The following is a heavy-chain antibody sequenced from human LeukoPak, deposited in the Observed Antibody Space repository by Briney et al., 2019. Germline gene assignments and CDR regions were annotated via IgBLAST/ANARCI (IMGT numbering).Heavy chain of an antibody. D-gene: IGHD3-10*01. V-gene: IGHV3-23*01. J-gene: IGHJ3*02. CDR3: AREGYGHDAFDI. CDR2: ISGSGGST. CDR1: GFTFSSYA. Sequence: RPGGSLRLSCAASGFTFSSYAMSWVRQAPGKGLEWVSAISGSGGSTYYADSVKGRFTISRDNSKNTLYLQMNSLRAEDTAVYYRAREGYGHDAFDIWGQGTMVTVSS.